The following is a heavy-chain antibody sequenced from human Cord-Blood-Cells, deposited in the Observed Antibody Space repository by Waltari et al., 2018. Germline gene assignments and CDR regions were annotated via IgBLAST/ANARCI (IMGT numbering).Heavy chain of an antibody. V-gene: IGHV4-39*01. CDR3: ARAYSSSYYFDY. CDR1: GCSISSSSYY. CDR2: IYYSGST. J-gene: IGHJ4*02. Sequence: QLQLQESGPGLVKPSETLSLTCTVSGCSISSSSYYWVWICQPTGKGLEWIGSIYYSGSTYYNPSLKSRVTISVDTSKNQFSLKLSSVTAADTAVYYCARAYSSSYYFDYWGQGTLVTVSS. D-gene: IGHD6-6*01.